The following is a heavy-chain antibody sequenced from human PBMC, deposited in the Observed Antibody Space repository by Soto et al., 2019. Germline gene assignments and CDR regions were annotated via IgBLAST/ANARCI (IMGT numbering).Heavy chain of an antibody. V-gene: IGHV1-18*04. Sequence: QVQLVQSGAEVKKPGASVKVSCKASGYTFTSYGISWVRQAPGQGLEWMGWISAYNGNTNYAQKLQGRVTMTTDTSTSTAYMELRSLRSDDTAVYYCARDYGIKGWKVTAIRYFDHWGQGTLVTVSS. CDR3: ARDYGIKGWKVTAIRYFDH. D-gene: IGHD2-21*02. CDR2: ISAYNGNT. CDR1: GYTFTSYG. J-gene: IGHJ4*02.